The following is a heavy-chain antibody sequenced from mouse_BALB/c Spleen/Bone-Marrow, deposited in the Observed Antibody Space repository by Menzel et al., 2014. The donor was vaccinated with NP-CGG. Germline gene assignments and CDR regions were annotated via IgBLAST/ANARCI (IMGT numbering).Heavy chain of an antibody. Sequence: VQLQQSGPELEKPGASVKTSCTASGYSFTGYNMNWVKQSNGKSLEWIGNIDPYYGGTSYNQKFKGKATLTVDKSSSTAYMQLKSLTSEDSAVYYCATNYYGYDWFAYWGQGTLVTVSA. V-gene: IGHV1-39*01. D-gene: IGHD1-2*01. CDR3: ATNYYGYDWFAY. CDR2: IDPYYGGT. J-gene: IGHJ3*01. CDR1: GYSFTGYN.